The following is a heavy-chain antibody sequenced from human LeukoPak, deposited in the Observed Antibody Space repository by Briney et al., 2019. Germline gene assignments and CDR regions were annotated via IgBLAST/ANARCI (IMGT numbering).Heavy chain of an antibody. CDR1: GGSISTSNYY. J-gene: IGHJ3*02. Sequence: KPSETLSLTCTVSGGSISTSNYYWGWIRQPPGKGLEWIGNIFYSGSTYYSPSLKSRVTISVDTSKNQFSLKLSSVTAADTAVYYCARRNIVVHAFDIWGQGTMVTVSS. D-gene: IGHD2-2*01. V-gene: IGHV4-39*07. CDR2: IFYSGST. CDR3: ARRNIVVHAFDI.